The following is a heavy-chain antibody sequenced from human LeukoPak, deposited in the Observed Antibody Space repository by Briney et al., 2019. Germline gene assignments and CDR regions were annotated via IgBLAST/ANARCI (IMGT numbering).Heavy chain of an antibody. J-gene: IGHJ4*02. D-gene: IGHD7-27*01. CDR2: IYPGDSVT. V-gene: IGHV5-51*01. CDR3: ARLPANWGVDY. Sequence: GESLKIPCKGSGYSFTSYWIGWVRQMPGKGLEWMGIIYPGDSVTGYSPYFQGQVTSSADKSIGTAYLQWSSLKASDTAMYYCARLPANWGVDYWGQGTLVAVSS. CDR1: GYSFTSYW.